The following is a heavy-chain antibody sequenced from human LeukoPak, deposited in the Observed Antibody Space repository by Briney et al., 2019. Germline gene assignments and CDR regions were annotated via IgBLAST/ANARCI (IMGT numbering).Heavy chain of an antibody. D-gene: IGHD6-19*01. CDR1: GFTFSDYY. V-gene: IGHV3-11*01. CDR3: AKAMYSSGWDTFDY. J-gene: IGHJ4*02. CDR2: ISSSGSTI. Sequence: GGSLRLSCAASGFTFSDYYMSWIRQAPGKGLEWVSYISSSGSTIYYADSVKGRFTISRDNSKNTLYLQMNSLRAEDTAVYYCAKAMYSSGWDTFDYWGQGTLVTVSS.